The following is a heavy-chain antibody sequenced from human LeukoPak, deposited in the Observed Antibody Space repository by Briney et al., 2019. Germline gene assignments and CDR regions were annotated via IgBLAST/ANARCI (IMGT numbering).Heavy chain of an antibody. CDR3: ARMDGYNRIFDY. J-gene: IGHJ4*02. CDR2: IIPIFGTA. Sequence: SVKVSCKASGGTFSSYAISWVLQAPGQGLEWMGGIIPIFGTANYAQKFQGRVTITTDESTSTAYMELSSLRSEDTAVYYCARMDGYNRIFDYWGQGTLVTVSS. V-gene: IGHV1-69*05. CDR1: GGTFSSYA. D-gene: IGHD5-24*01.